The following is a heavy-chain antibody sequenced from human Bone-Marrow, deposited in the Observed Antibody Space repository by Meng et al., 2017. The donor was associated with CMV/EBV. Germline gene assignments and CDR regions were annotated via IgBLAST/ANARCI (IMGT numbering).Heavy chain of an antibody. CDR2: ISGSGGST. D-gene: IGHD4-17*01. CDR3: VKGVTATTLDY. V-gene: IGHV3-23*01. J-gene: IGHJ4*02. Sequence: GGSLRLSCAASGFTVSSNYMSWVRQAPGKGLEWVSHISGSGGSTYYADSVKGRFTISRDNSKNTLYLQMNSLRAEDTALYFCVKGVTATTLDYWGRGTLVTVSS. CDR1: GFTVSSNY.